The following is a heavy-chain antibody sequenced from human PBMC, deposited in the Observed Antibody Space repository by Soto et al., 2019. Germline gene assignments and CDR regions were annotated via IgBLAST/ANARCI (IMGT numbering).Heavy chain of an antibody. D-gene: IGHD3-22*01. CDR3: TTDSYSTMIEVRFDY. CDR1: GFAFSNAW. CDR2: IKSKALGGTT. Sequence: EVQLVESGGGLVKPGGSLTLSCAASGFAFSNAWINWVRQAPGKGLEWVGRIKSKALGGTTDFAAPVRGRFAITRDDSRNMVYMQMNSLNTEDTAVYYYTTDSYSTMIEVRFDYWGHGTLVTVSS. J-gene: IGHJ4*01. V-gene: IGHV3-15*07.